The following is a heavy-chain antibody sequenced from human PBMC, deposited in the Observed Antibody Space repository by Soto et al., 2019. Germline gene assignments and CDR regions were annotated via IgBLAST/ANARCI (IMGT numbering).Heavy chain of an antibody. V-gene: IGHV5-51*01. D-gene: IGHD2-21*01. J-gene: IGHJ6*02. Sequence: GESLKISCQASGYSFTHNWIAWVRQKPGKGLEWLGVIYPLDSFTKYSPSFEGQVTMSVDKSVNTASLLLNSLKASDSAIYFCARVIVPQGATMGGKDVWGQGTTVTVSS. CDR1: GYSFTHNW. CDR2: IYPLDSFT. CDR3: ARVIVPQGATMGGKDV.